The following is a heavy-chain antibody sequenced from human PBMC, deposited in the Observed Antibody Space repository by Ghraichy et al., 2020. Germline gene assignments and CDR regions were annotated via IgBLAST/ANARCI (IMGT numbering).Heavy chain of an antibody. D-gene: IGHD3-3*01. Sequence: GGSLRLSCAASGFTFSSYGMHWDRQAPGKGLEWVAFIRYDGSNKYYADSVKGRFTISRDNSKNTLYLQMNSLRAEDTAVYYCAKANDFWSGHFDPWGQGTLVTVSS. V-gene: IGHV3-30*02. CDR3: AKANDFWSGHFDP. CDR2: IRYDGSNK. J-gene: IGHJ5*02. CDR1: GFTFSSYG.